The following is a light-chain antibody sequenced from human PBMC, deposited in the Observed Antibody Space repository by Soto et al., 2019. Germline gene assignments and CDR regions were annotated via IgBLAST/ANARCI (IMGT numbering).Light chain of an antibody. Sequence: EIGLAKSPVALSLSPAERAARSCRASQSVTTHVAWYQQKPGQAPRLLIFGAFTRAGGVPARCSGSGSGTDFTLTLSRVEPDDFAVYSCQHFRAFGQGTRLEIK. CDR2: GAF. CDR3: QHFRA. V-gene: IGKV3-20*01. CDR1: QSVTTH. J-gene: IGKJ5*01.